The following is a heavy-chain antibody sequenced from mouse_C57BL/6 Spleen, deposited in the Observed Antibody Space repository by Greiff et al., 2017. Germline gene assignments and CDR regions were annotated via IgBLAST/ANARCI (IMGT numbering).Heavy chain of an antibody. V-gene: IGHV1-26*01. D-gene: IGHD2-4*01. CDR2: INPNNGGT. J-gene: IGHJ2*01. Sequence: VQLQQSGPELVKPGASVKISCKASGYTFTDYYMNWVKQSHGKSLEWIGDINPNNGGTSYNQKFKGKATLTADKSSSTAYMELRSLTSEDSAVYYCAGDYDGYFDYWGQGTTLTVSS. CDR1: GYTFTDYY. CDR3: AGDYDGYFDY.